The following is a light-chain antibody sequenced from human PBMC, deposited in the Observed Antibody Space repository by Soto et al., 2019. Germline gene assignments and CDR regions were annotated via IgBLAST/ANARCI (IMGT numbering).Light chain of an antibody. V-gene: IGLV2-11*01. Sequence: QSVLTQPRSVSGSPGQSVTISCTGTSSDVGDYSYVSWYQQHPGKAPKLMIYDVSKRPSGVPDRFSGSKSGNTASLTISGLQAEDEADYYCCSYAGSYTEVFGGGTKLTVL. J-gene: IGLJ2*01. CDR2: DVS. CDR3: CSYAGSYTEV. CDR1: SSDVGDYSY.